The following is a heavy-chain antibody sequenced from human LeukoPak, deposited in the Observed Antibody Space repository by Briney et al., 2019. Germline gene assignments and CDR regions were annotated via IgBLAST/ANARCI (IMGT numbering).Heavy chain of an antibody. V-gene: IGHV3-7*04. CDR1: GFTFSSHW. CDR3: ARDTRGVFDY. CDR2: IKQGGSEK. J-gene: IGHJ4*02. Sequence: GGSLRLSCAASGFTFSSHWMSWVRQAPGKGLEWVANIKQGGSEKYYVDSVKGRFTISRDNAKKSLYLQMNSLRAEDTAVYYCARDTRGVFDYWGQGTLVTVSS. D-gene: IGHD3-10*01.